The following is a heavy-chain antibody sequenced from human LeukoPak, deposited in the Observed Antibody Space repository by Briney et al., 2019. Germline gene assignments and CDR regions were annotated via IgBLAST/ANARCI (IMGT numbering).Heavy chain of an antibody. D-gene: IGHD1-26*01. CDR2: LYYSGSN. CDR3: ARSGSRPSGGAVYL. Sequence: SETLSLTCTVSGDSINTYYWSWIRQPPGKGLQWIAYLYYSGSNNFNPSLQSRVTISVDTSKNQFSLHLSSVTAADTAVYYCARSGSRPSGGAVYLCGQGTMVTVSS. CDR1: GDSINTYY. J-gene: IGHJ3*01. V-gene: IGHV4-59*08.